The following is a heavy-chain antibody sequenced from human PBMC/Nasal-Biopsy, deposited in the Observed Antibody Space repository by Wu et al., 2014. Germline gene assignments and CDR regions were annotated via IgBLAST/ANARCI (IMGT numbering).Heavy chain of an antibody. CDR1: GGSISSGDYS. J-gene: IGHJ4*02. Sequence: TLSLTCAVSGGSISSGDYSWNWIRQPPGKGLEWIGYIYGGGSTYYNPSLKSRVSISVDKSMNQFSLKLNSVTAADTAVYYCARGRATTYYYDSSGYYYDQYYFDFWGQGTLVTVSS. CDR2: IYGGGST. V-gene: IGHV4-30-2*01. D-gene: IGHD3-22*01. CDR3: ARGRATTYYYDSSGYYYDQYYFDF.